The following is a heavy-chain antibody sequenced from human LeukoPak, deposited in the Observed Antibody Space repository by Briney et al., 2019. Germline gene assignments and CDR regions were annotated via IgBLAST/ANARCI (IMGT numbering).Heavy chain of an antibody. J-gene: IGHJ4*02. CDR3: ARSRIRQPVGAAGY. V-gene: IGHV1-2*06. CDR2: INPNSGGT. Sequence: GASVKVSCKASGYTFTGYYMHWVRQAPGQGLGWMGRINPNSGGTNYAQKFQGRVTITRDTSISTAYMELSRLRSDDTAVYYCARSRIRQPVGAAGYWGQGTLVTVSS. D-gene: IGHD1-26*01. CDR1: GYTFTGYY.